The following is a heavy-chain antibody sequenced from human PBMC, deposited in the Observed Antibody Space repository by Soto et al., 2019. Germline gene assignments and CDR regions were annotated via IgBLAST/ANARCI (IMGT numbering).Heavy chain of an antibody. J-gene: IGHJ4*02. CDR1: GFTFSNYW. CDR3: ARHAPWPFDY. CDR2: INIDGSDT. D-gene: IGHD2-8*01. Sequence: GGSLRLSCAASGFTFSNYWMHWVRQTPGMGLVWVSHINIDGSDTTYADSVRGRFTISRDNAKNTLYLQMNSLRAEDTAVYYCARHAPWPFDYWGQGTLVTVSS. V-gene: IGHV3-74*01.